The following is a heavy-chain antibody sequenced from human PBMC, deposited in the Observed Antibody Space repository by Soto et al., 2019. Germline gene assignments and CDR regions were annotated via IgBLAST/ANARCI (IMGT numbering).Heavy chain of an antibody. D-gene: IGHD6-13*01. V-gene: IGHV1-46*03. CDR3: TRRAFSSAAGPNYYYQYGMDV. CDR1: GYTFTSYY. Sequence: ASVKVSCKASGYTFTSYYMHWVRQAHGQGLEWMGIINPSGGSTSYAQKFQGRFTISRDDSENTAYLQMNSLKTEDTAVYYCTRRAFSSAAGPNYYYQYGMDVWGQGTTVTVSS. CDR2: INPSGGST. J-gene: IGHJ6*02.